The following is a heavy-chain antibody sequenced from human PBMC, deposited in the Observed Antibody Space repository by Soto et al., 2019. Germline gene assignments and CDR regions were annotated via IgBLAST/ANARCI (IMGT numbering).Heavy chain of an antibody. D-gene: IGHD3-10*01. CDR2: INPNSGNT. Sequence: GASVKVSCKASGYTFTGYYMHWVRQAPGQGLEWMGWINPNSGNTGYAEKFQGRVTRTRNSSISTAHMELSGLRSEDTAVYYCGREAGSDPSFYNHYMDVWGKGTTVTVSS. V-gene: IGHV1-8*02. J-gene: IGHJ6*03. CDR1: GYTFTGYY. CDR3: GREAGSDPSFYNHYMDV.